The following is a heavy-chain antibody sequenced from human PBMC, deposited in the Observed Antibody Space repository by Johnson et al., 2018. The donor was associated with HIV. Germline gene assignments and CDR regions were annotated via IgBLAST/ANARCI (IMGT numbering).Heavy chain of an antibody. CDR1: GFNFNIYG. V-gene: IGHV3-30*02. D-gene: IGHD1-26*01. Sequence: QVQLVESGGGLFQPGGSLRLSCAASGFNFNIYGMHWVRQAPVRGLEWVAFIRYDGSYKNYVDSAKGRFTISRDNSKNTLYLQMNSLSAEDTAVYYCAKPLVGATRDDAFDVWGQGTMVTVSS. J-gene: IGHJ3*01. CDR2: IRYDGSYK. CDR3: AKPLVGATRDDAFDV.